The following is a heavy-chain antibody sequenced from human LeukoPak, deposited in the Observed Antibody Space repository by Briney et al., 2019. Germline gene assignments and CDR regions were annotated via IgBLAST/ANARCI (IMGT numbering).Heavy chain of an antibody. Sequence: SETLCLTCTASGGSISSDYWSWIRQPPGKGLEWVGYMYYSGSTNYNPSLKSRVTISVDTSKYQFSLKLSSVSAADTAVYYCARVVATRYFDYWGQGTLVTVSS. D-gene: IGHD5-12*01. J-gene: IGHJ4*02. V-gene: IGHV4-59*01. CDR2: MYYSGST. CDR3: ARVVATRYFDY. CDR1: GGSISSDY.